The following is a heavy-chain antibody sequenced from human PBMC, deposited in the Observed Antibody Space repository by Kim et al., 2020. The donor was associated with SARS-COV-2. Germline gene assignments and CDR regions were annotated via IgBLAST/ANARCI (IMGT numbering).Heavy chain of an antibody. CDR2: INAGTWNT. D-gene: IGHD2-8*02. CDR1: GYIFTNFA. CDR3: ARDLFHTGFDY. Sequence: ASVKVSCKASGYIFTNFAIQWVRQAPGQRLEWMGWINAGTWNTKFSQQFQGRVTFTRDTSANTASMELSSLGSDDTAVYYCARDLFHTGFDYWGQGTLVAVSS. V-gene: IGHV1-3*01. J-gene: IGHJ4*02.